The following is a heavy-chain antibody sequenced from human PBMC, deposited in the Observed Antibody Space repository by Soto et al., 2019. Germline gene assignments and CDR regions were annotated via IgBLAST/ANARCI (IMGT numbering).Heavy chain of an antibody. J-gene: IGHJ4*02. CDR3: GRGRSGQIVVFY. CDR1: GYTFTGHY. D-gene: IGHD1-26*01. V-gene: IGHV1-2*02. CDR2: VGPESGAT. Sequence: GASVKVSCKASGYTFTGHYIHWVRQAPEQGPEWMGEVGPESGATRYAQKFQGRVTMTRDMSITTVYMELNNLSPDDTAVYYCGRGRSGQIVVFYWGQGTPVTV.